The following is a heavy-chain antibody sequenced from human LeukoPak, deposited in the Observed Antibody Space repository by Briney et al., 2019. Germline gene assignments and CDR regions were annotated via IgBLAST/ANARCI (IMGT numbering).Heavy chain of an antibody. J-gene: IGHJ4*02. CDR2: IYYSGNT. CDR3: ARHSNYLSGSYVFDY. Sequence: PSETLSLTCTVSGGSISSYYWSWIRQPPGKGLEWIGYIYYSGNTNYNPSLKSRVTISVDTSNNQFSLKLSSVTAADTAVYYCARHSNYLSGSYVFDYWGQGALVTVSS. D-gene: IGHD1-26*01. V-gene: IGHV4-59*08. CDR1: GGSISSYY.